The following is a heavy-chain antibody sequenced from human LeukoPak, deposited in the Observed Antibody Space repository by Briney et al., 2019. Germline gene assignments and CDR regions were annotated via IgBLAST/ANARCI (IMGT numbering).Heavy chain of an antibody. Sequence: GESLKISCKGSGYRFTIYWIGWVRQMPGKGLEWMGIIYPGDSDTRYSPSFQGQVTISADKSFSTAYLQWSSLKASDTAIYYCARQSGYCGGGSCAIDYWGQGTLVTVSS. V-gene: IGHV5-51*01. CDR2: IYPGDSDT. D-gene: IGHD2-15*01. CDR1: GYRFTIYW. J-gene: IGHJ4*02. CDR3: ARQSGYCGGGSCAIDY.